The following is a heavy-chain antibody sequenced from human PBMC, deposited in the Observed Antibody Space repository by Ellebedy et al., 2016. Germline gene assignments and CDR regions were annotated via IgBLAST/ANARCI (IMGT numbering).Heavy chain of an antibody. CDR2: IYSSGNT. J-gene: IGHJ4*02. CDR3: ARDNAARLDY. CDR1: GGTISGYY. V-gene: IGHV4-59*01. D-gene: IGHD6-6*01. Sequence: SETLSLTCTVSGGTISGYYWSWVRQPPGKGLEWIGHIYSSGNTNYNPSLKTRVTISDDTSRNQFSLKLASVTAADTAVYYCARDNAARLDYWGQGALVTVSS.